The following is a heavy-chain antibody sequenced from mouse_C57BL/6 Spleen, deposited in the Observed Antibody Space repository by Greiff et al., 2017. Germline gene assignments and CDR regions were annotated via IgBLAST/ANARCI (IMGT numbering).Heavy chain of an antibody. J-gene: IGHJ4*01. D-gene: IGHD1-1*01. CDR1: GFTFSDYG. Sequence: EVMLVESGGGLVQPGGSLKLSCAASGFTFSDYGMAWVRQAPRKGPEWVAFISNLAYSIYYADTVTGRFTISRENAKNTLYLEMSSLRSEDTAMYYCARRTTVVGGYYAMDYWGQGTSVTVSS. V-gene: IGHV5-15*04. CDR3: ARRTTVVGGYYAMDY. CDR2: ISNLAYSI.